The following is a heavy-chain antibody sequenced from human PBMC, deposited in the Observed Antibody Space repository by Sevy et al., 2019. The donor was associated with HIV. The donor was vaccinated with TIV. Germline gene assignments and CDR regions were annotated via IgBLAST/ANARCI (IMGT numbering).Heavy chain of an antibody. D-gene: IGHD5-18*01. J-gene: IGHJ4*02. V-gene: IGHV1-2*02. CDR2: INPSNNTT. CDR3: ARGKGSYGYVY. Sequence: ASVKVSCKASGYTFTKYYIHWVRQAPGQGPEWMGWINPSNNTTIYARNFQGRINMTRDTSISTAYMDLAWPRSDDTAIYYCARGKGSYGYVYWGQGTLVTVSS. CDR1: GYTFTKYY.